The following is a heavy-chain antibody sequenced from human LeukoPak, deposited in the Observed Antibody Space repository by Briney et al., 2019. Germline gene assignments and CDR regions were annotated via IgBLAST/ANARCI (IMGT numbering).Heavy chain of an antibody. CDR1: GYTLTELS. CDR3: ATLRRGGWYYIYAFDI. CDR2: FDPEDGET. V-gene: IGHV1-24*01. J-gene: IGHJ3*02. Sequence: ASVKVSCKVSGYTLTELSMHWVRQAPGKGLEWMGGFDPEDGETIYAQKFQGRVTMTEDTSTDTAYMELSSLRSEDTAVYYCATLRRGGWYYIYAFDIWGQGTMVTVSS. D-gene: IGHD6-19*01.